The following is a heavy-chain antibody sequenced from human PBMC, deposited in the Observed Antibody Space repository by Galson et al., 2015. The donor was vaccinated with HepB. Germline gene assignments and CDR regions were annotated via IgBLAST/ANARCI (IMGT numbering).Heavy chain of an antibody. V-gene: IGHV1-18*04. CDR3: AIVGDYDLLTGYLYFDF. CDR1: GYTFTSYA. CDR2: ISFYSGNT. D-gene: IGHD3-9*01. J-gene: IGHJ4*02. Sequence: SVKVSCKVSGYTFTSYAIGWVRQAPGQGLEWTGWISFYSGNTDYAPKLRDRVTMTADTFTGTAYMELRSLRADDTAVYYCAIVGDYDLLTGYLYFDFWGQGSLVTVSS.